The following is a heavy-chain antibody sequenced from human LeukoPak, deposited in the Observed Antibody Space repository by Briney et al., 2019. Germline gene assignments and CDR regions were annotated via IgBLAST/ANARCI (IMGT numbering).Heavy chain of an antibody. V-gene: IGHV3-74*01. D-gene: IGHD2-21*02. CDR3: ARDLGGVTDY. Sequence: QPGRSLRLSCAASGFTFSSYNMHWVRQPPGKGLVWVSRISSDGSSTSYADSVKGRFTISRDNAKNTLYLQMNSLRAEDTAVYYCARDLGGVTDYWGQGTLVTVSS. CDR2: ISSDGSST. J-gene: IGHJ4*02. CDR1: GFTFSSYN.